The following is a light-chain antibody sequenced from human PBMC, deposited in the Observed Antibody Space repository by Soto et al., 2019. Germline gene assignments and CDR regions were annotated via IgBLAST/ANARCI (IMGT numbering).Light chain of an antibody. CDR1: QGISSY. J-gene: IGKJ1*01. CDR3: QQYYRYSWT. V-gene: IGKV1-8*01. CDR2: AAS. Sequence: AIRMTQSPSLLSASTGDRVTVTCRASQGISSYLAWYQQKPGKAPKLLIYAASTLQSGVPSRFSGSGSGTDLTLTISCLQSEDFATYYRQQYYRYSWTFGQGTKVEIK.